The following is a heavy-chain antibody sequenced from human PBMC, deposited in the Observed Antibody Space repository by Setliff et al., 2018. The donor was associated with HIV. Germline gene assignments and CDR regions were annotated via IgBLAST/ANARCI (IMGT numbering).Heavy chain of an antibody. V-gene: IGHV1-18*01. J-gene: IGHJ4*02. CDR1: GYTFTNYG. Sequence: ASVKVSCKASGYTFTNYGISWVRQAPGQGLEWMGWISAYNGNTNYAQKLQGRVTMTTDTSTSTAYMELRSLRSDDTAVYYCATDRTQTGISMVRGRLTDPARYPLDYWGPGTLVTVSS. D-gene: IGHD3-10*01. CDR2: ISAYNGNT. CDR3: ATDRTQTGISMVRGRLTDPARYPLDY.